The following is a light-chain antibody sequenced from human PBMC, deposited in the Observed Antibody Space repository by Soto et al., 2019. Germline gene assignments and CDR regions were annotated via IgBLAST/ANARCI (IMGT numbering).Light chain of an antibody. V-gene: IGKV3-15*01. CDR3: QQYNNWRT. CDR2: DAS. CDR1: QSVDSN. Sequence: IVMTQSPATLSVSPGERATLSCRASQSVDSNLAWYQQKPGQPPRLLIYDASTRATGIPARISGSGSGTEFTLTISSLQSEEFAVYYCQQYNNWRTFGQGTKVEIK. J-gene: IGKJ1*01.